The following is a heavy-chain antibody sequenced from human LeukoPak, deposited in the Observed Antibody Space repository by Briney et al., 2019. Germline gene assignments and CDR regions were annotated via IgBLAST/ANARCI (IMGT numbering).Heavy chain of an antibody. CDR3: ASGLGDPYYFDY. D-gene: IGHD3-16*01. J-gene: IGHJ4*02. V-gene: IGHV3-33*01. Sequence: PGGSLRLSCAASGFAFSSYGMHWVRQAPGKGLEWVAVIWYDGSKKHYADSVKGRFTISRDNSKNTLYLQMDSLRAEDTAVYYCASGLGDPYYFDYWGQGTLVTVSS. CDR2: IWYDGSKK. CDR1: GFAFSSYG.